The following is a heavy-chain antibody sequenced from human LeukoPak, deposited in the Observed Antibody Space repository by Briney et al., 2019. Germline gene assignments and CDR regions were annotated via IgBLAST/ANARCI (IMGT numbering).Heavy chain of an antibody. CDR2: IYDSGST. CDR1: GGSIRSSYYY. V-gene: IGHV4-39*02. CDR3: ARDHGGLDY. J-gene: IGHJ4*02. Sequence: PSETLSLTCTVSGGSIRSSYYYWGWIRQPPGKGLEWIGSIYDSGSTYYNPSLKSRVTISVDTSKNQFSLKLNSVTAADTAVYYCARDHGGLDYWGQGTLVTVSS.